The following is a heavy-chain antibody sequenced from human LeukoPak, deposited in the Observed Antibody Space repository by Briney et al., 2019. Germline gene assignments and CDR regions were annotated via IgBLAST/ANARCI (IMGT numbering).Heavy chain of an antibody. Sequence: GESLKISCKGSGYSFTSYWIGWVRQMPGKGLEWMGIIYPGDSDTRYSTSFQGQVTISADKSISTAYLQWSSLKASDTAMYYCARHGAAGTAVYYYYGMDVWGQGTTVTVSS. CDR2: IYPGDSDT. J-gene: IGHJ6*02. CDR1: GYSFTSYW. V-gene: IGHV5-51*01. D-gene: IGHD6-13*01. CDR3: ARHGAAGTAVYYYYGMDV.